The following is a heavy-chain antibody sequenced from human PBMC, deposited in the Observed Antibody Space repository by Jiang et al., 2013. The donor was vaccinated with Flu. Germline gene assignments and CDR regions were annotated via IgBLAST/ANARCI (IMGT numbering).Heavy chain of an antibody. V-gene: IGHV4-34*01. J-gene: IGHJ5*02. CDR2: INHSGST. D-gene: IGHD3-3*01. CDR3: ARGSGFLEWLSIKFDP. Sequence: IRQPPGKGLEWIGEINHSGSTNYKPSLKSRVTMSVDTSKNQFSLKLISVTAADTAVYYCARGSGFLEWLSIKFDPWGQGTLVTVSS.